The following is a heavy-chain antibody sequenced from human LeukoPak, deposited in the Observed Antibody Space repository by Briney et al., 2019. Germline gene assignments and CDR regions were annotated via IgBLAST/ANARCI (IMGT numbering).Heavy chain of an antibody. CDR1: GFTFSSYA. CDR2: ISGSGGST. J-gene: IGHJ6*02. Sequence: GGSLRLSCAASGFTFSSYAMSWVRQAPGKGLEWVSAISGSGGSTYYADSAQGRFSSSRDHSKNTPYAQMNNLRAADTAVYYCAKVQLFSPLWFGEDYGMDVWGQGPTVPVSS. D-gene: IGHD3-10*01. CDR3: AKVQLFSPLWFGEDYGMDV. V-gene: IGHV3-23*01.